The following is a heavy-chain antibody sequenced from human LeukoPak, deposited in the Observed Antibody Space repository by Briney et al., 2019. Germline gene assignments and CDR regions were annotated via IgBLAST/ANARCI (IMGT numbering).Heavy chain of an antibody. V-gene: IGHV3-21*01. Sequence: GGSLRLSCAASGFTFSSYSMNWVRQAPGKGLEWVSSISSSSSYIYYAGSVKGRFTISRDNDKNSRYLQMNSLRAEDTAVYYCARVGSTDALDIWGQGTMVTVSS. J-gene: IGHJ3*02. CDR3: ARVGSTDALDI. CDR2: ISSSSSYI. CDR1: GFTFSSYS. D-gene: IGHD1-26*01.